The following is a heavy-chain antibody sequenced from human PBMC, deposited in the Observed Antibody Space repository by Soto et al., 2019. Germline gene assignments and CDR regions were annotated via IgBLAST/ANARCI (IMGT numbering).Heavy chain of an antibody. CDR3: ARDGVGAGTLVEAFDI. Sequence: PGGSLRLSCAASGFTFSSSSVNWVRQAPGKGREWVSSISSSRSYIYYADSVKGRFTISRDNAKNSLYLQMNSLRAEDTAVYYCARDGVGAGTLVEAFDIWGQGTMVTVSS. CDR1: GFTFSSSS. CDR2: ISSSRSYI. J-gene: IGHJ3*02. V-gene: IGHV3-21*01. D-gene: IGHD2-15*01.